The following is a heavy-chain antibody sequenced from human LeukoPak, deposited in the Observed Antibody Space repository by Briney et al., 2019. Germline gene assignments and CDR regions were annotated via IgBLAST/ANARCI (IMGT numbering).Heavy chain of an antibody. J-gene: IGHJ3*01. D-gene: IGHD4-23*01. Sequence: PGGSLRLSCAASGSTFSTYCMHWVRQAPGKGLVWVSRINSDGCSTSYADSVKGRFTISRDNAKNTLYLQMNSLRAEDTAVYYCAFLVVTPGAFDVWGQGTMVTVSS. CDR3: AFLVVTPGAFDV. CDR1: GSTFSTYC. CDR2: INSDGCST. V-gene: IGHV3-74*01.